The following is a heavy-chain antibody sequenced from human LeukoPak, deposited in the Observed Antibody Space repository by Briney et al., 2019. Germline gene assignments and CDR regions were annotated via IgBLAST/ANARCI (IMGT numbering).Heavy chain of an antibody. Sequence: WASVKVSCKASGYTFTSYGITWVRQAPGQGLEWMGWISAYSGNTNYAQKLQGRVTVTTDTSTSTAYMELRSLSSDDTAVYYCARGLPYYYDSSGYSAAYYFDYWGQGTLVTVSS. J-gene: IGHJ4*02. V-gene: IGHV1-18*01. CDR1: GYTFTSYG. CDR3: ARGLPYYYDSSGYSAAYYFDY. D-gene: IGHD3-22*01. CDR2: ISAYSGNT.